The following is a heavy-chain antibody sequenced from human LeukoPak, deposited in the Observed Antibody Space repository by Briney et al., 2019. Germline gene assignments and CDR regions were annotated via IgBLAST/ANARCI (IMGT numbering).Heavy chain of an antibody. V-gene: IGHV3-23*01. D-gene: IGHD1-26*01. CDR3: AKDLGSGTYYVLVD. J-gene: IGHJ4*02. CDR2: ISGTGGRT. CDR1: GFAFSNYA. Sequence: PGRSLRLSCAASGFAFSNYAMSWVRQAPGKGLKWVSGISGTGGRTYYADSVKGRFTISRDSSKNTLYLQMNSLRAEDTALYYCAKDLGSGTYYVLVDWGQGTLVTVSS.